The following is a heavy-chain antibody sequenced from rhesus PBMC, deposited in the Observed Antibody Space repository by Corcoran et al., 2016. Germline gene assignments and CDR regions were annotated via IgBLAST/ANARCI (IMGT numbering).Heavy chain of an antibody. CDR2: SKTGGGRT. Sequence: EVQLVESGGGLVPPGGSLRLSCTCSGFTFRSYSLYWVRQAPGKGLEWVEASKTGGGRTWYTDYVKGRLTIAKENAKNTLYLQMDSLRAEDTAVYYGAKGRNPLYDGLDSWGQGVVVTVAA. CDR3: AKGRNPLYDGLDS. V-gene: IGHV3-8*01. J-gene: IGHJ6*01. CDR1: GFTFRSYS.